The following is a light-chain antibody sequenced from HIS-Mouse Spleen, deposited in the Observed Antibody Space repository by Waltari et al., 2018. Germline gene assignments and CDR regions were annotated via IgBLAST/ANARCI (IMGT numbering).Light chain of an antibody. CDR3: CSYAGSSTWV. V-gene: IGLV2-23*01. CDR1: SSYVGGYHL. CDR2: EGS. Sequence: QSALTQPASVSGSPGQSITISCTGTSSYVGGYHLVSWYQQHPGKAPKLMIYEGSKRPSGVSNRFSGSKSGNTASLTISGLQAEDEADYYCCSYAGSSTWVFGGGTKLTVL. J-gene: IGLJ3*02.